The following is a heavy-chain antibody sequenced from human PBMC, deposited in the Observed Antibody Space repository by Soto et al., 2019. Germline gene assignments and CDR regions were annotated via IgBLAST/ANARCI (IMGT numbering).Heavy chain of an antibody. D-gene: IGHD3-3*01. V-gene: IGHV1-8*01. CDR2: MNPTSGDT. CDR1: GYTFTSYD. J-gene: IGHJ4*02. CDR3: ARRDTSGFLRYFDN. Sequence: ASVKVSCKASGYTFTSYDINWVRQATGQGLEWMGWMNPTSGDTSYAQKFQGRVTMTRDTSITIAYMELSRLRCDDMAVYYCARRDTSGFLRYFDNLGQGTQVT.